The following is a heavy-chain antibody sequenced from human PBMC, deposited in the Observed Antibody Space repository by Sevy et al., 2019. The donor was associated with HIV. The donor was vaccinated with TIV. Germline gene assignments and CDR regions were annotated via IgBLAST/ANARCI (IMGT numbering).Heavy chain of an antibody. CDR2: ISYDGSIK. D-gene: IGHD3-16*01. V-gene: IGHV3-30*03. CDR1: GFTFSSYD. CDR3: AGVALTFGGDPYDKHYFMDV. Sequence: GGSLRLSCAAPGFTFSSYDMHWVRQAPGKGLEWVAVISYDGSIKFYLDSVKGRFTISSENSKCTLYLKLSSLGAEDTAGYYCAGVALTFGGDPYDKHYFMDVWGKGTTVTVSS. J-gene: IGHJ6*03.